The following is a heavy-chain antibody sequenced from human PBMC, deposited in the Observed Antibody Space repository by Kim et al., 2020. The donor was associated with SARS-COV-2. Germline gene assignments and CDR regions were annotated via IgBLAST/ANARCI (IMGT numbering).Heavy chain of an antibody. CDR2: IYSSGIV. CDR3: ARANYGYSYAPYYMDV. V-gene: IGHV4-59*01. D-gene: IGHD3-16*01. J-gene: IGHJ6*04. Sequence: SETLSLTCNVSGGDITSDYWAWIRQPPGKGLEWIGYIYSSGIVTYNPSLQSRVTISRDTSKNQVSLKLISVTAADTAVYYCARANYGYSYAPYYMDVWG. CDR1: GGDITSDY.